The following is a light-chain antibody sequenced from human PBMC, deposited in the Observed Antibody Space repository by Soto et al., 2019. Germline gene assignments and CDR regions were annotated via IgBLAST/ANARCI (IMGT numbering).Light chain of an antibody. V-gene: IGKV2D-29*01. Sequence: DILMAPRPTSLSVNPGQPAPFSRKLHPDPLNSDGKTHLYWYLQKPGQPPQLLIYEVSNRFSGVPDRFSGSGSGTDFTLKISRVEAEDVGLYYCMQSIQFPWTFGQGTKVDIK. CDR2: EVS. CDR3: MQSIQFPWT. CDR1: PDPLNSDGKTH. J-gene: IGKJ1*01.